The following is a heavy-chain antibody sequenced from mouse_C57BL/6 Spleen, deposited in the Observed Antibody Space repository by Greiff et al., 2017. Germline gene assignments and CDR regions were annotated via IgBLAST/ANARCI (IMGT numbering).Heavy chain of an antibody. V-gene: IGHV14-4*01. Sequence: VQLQQSGAELVRPGASVKLSCTASGFNIKDDYMHWVKQRPEQGLEWIGWIDPENGDTEYASKFQGKATITADTSSNTAYLQLSSLTSEDTAVYYCTILPYSNYYAMDYWGQGTSVTVSS. CDR2: IDPENGDT. J-gene: IGHJ4*01. D-gene: IGHD2-5*01. CDR3: TILPYSNYYAMDY. CDR1: GFNIKDDY.